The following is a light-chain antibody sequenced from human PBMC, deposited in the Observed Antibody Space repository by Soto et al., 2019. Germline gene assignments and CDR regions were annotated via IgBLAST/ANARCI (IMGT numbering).Light chain of an antibody. CDR2: GAS. Sequence: IMLTQSPGTLSLSPGERATLSCRASQSVSSSYLAWYQQKPGQAPRLLIYGASSRATGIPDRFSGSGSGTDFTLTISNLEPEDFAVYYCQQHSHWPPWTFGQGTKVDIK. CDR1: QSVSSSY. CDR3: QQHSHWPPWT. J-gene: IGKJ1*01. V-gene: IGKV3D-20*02.